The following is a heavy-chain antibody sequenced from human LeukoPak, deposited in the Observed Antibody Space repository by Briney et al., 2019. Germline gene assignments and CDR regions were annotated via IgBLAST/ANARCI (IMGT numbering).Heavy chain of an antibody. CDR1: GFTFSSYS. Sequence: PGGSLRLSCAASGFTFSSYSMNWVRQAPGKGLEWVSSISSSSSYIYYADSVKGRFTISRDNAKNSLYLQMNSLRAEDTAVYYCARGSQLVVPAAMGYWGQGTLVTVSS. J-gene: IGHJ4*02. V-gene: IGHV3-21*01. CDR2: ISSSSSYI. CDR3: ARGSQLVVPAAMGY. D-gene: IGHD2-2*01.